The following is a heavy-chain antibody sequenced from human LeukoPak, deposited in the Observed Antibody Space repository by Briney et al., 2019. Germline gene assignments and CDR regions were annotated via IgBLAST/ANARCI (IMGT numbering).Heavy chain of an antibody. D-gene: IGHD3-10*01. CDR1: GFTFSPYS. V-gene: IGHV3-48*04. CDR2: ISSTSSTI. J-gene: IGHJ3*02. Sequence: GGSLRLSCAASGFTFSPYSMNWVRQAPRKGLEWIAYISSTSSTIYYADSVKGRFTISRDNAKNSLYLQMNSLRAEDTAVYYCARANPQRPDVLLDAFDIWGQGTMVTVSS. CDR3: ARANPQRPDVLLDAFDI.